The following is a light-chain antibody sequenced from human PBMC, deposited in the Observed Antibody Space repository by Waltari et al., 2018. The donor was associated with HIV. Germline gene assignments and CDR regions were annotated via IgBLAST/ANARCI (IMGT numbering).Light chain of an antibody. V-gene: IGLV2-23*01. CDR3: CSYAGPPSV. Sequence: QSALTQPASVSGSPGQSITISCTGTSIDVGTYNLVSWYQQHPGKAPKLIIYEGTKRSSVVSTRVSGSKSANTASLTISGLPPEDEADYYCCSYAGPPSVFGEGTKLTVL. J-gene: IGLJ3*02. CDR1: SIDVGTYNL. CDR2: EGT.